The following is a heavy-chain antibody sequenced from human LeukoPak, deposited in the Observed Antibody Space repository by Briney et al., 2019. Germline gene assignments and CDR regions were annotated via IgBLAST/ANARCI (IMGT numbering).Heavy chain of an antibody. D-gene: IGHD3-3*01. Sequence: SETLSLTXAVYGGSFSGYYWSWIRQPPGKGLEWIGEINHSGSTNYNPSLKSRVTISVDTSKNQFSLKLSSVTAADTAVYYCARYYDFWSGYYFRPGDYYYMDVWGKGITVTVSS. J-gene: IGHJ6*03. CDR3: ARYYDFWSGYYFRPGDYYYMDV. CDR2: INHSGST. V-gene: IGHV4-34*01. CDR1: GGSFSGYY.